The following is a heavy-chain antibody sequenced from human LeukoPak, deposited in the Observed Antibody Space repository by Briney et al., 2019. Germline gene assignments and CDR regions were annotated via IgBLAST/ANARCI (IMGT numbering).Heavy chain of an antibody. V-gene: IGHV1-18*04. CDR1: VYTLTSYC. CDR3: ARDIGHVHAGYYDNNPFDY. Sequence: AAEKDSCKPSVYTLTSYCKSGVPQAPEQRRQRWVWINDYNGNTNHPQKLQGTVTMTTDTSTRTAYMELRSLRSDDTAVYYCARDIGHVHAGYYDNNPFDYWGQGTLVTVSS. J-gene: IGHJ4*02. CDR2: INDYNGNT. D-gene: IGHD3-9*01.